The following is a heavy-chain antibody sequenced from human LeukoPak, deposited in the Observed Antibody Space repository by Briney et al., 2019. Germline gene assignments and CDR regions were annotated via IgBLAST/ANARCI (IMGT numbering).Heavy chain of an antibody. CDR1: GGTFSSYA. Sequence: SVKVSCTASGGTFSSYAISWVRQAPGQGLEWMGGIIPIFGTANNAQKVQGRVTITADKSTSTAYMELSSLRSEDTAVYYCARGRWYYYGSGSYTPVKNYYYGMDVWGKGTTVTVSS. V-gene: IGHV1-69*06. CDR3: ARGRWYYYGSGSYTPVKNYYYGMDV. CDR2: IIPIFGTA. J-gene: IGHJ6*04. D-gene: IGHD3-10*01.